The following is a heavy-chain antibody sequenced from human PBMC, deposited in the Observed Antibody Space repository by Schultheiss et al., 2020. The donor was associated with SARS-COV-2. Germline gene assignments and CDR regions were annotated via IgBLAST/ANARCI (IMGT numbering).Heavy chain of an antibody. CDR3: TTNTVTYYYYYMDV. V-gene: IGHV3-15*01. Sequence: GGSLRLSCAASGFTFSSYSMHWVRQAPGKGLEWVGRIKSKTDGGTTDYAAPVKGRFTISRDDSKNTLYLQMNSLKTEDTAVYYCTTNTVTYYYYYMDVWGKGTTVTVSS. J-gene: IGHJ6*03. D-gene: IGHD4-11*01. CDR1: GFTFSSYS. CDR2: IKSKTDGGTT.